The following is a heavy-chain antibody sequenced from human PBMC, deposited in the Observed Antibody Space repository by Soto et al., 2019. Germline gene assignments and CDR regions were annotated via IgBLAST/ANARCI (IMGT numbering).Heavy chain of an antibody. V-gene: IGHV4-39*01. CDR2: VYYTGFT. CDR3: ARLPVVVIALGYFDP. CDR1: GDSISSSYY. D-gene: IGHD2-21*01. J-gene: IGHJ5*02. Sequence: PSETLSLTCTVSGDSISSSYYWGWVRQPPGKGLECIGAVYYTGFTYYNPSLKSRLTMSLDTSKNQFSLRLSSVTAADTAIYYCARLPVVVIALGYFDPWGPGTLVTVS.